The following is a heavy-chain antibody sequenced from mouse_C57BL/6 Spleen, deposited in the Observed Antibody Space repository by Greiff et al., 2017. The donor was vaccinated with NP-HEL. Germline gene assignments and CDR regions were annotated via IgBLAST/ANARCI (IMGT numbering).Heavy chain of an antibody. CDR2: ISNGGGST. CDR1: GFTFSDYY. J-gene: IGHJ2*01. D-gene: IGHD2-1*01. V-gene: IGHV5-12*01. CDR3: ARRRGNLYYFDY. Sequence: EVHLVESGGGLVQPGGSLKLSCAASGFTFSDYYMYWVRPTPEKRLEWVAYISNGGGSTYYPDTVKGRFTISRDNAKNTLYLQMSRLKSEDTAMYYCARRRGNLYYFDYWGQGTTLTVSS.